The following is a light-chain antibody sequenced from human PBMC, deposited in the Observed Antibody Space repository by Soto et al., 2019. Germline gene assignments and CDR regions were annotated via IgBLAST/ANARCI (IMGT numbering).Light chain of an antibody. CDR3: QQANSFPIT. V-gene: IGKV1-12*01. CDR1: QGISIW. Sequence: DVQMNQSTSYVSASVEDRVTITCRASQGISIWSAGYQQKPGKDSKLLIYAATSLLTGVPSRFSGSGSGTAFTLTISSLQPEDFAAYYCQQANSFPITFGQGTRLEIK. CDR2: AAT. J-gene: IGKJ5*01.